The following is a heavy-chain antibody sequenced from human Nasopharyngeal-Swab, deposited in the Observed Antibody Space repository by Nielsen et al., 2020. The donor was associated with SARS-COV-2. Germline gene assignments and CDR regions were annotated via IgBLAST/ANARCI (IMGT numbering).Heavy chain of an antibody. D-gene: IGHD1-1*01. J-gene: IGHJ5*02. Sequence: GGSLRLSCAVSGFNFSSYSMSWVRQAPGKGLEWLATIKQGGGETYYVDSVKGRFTISSDNAKNSVYLQINSLRAEDTAVYYCAREANDDNNYRRGTEWFDPWGQGTLVTVSS. CDR2: IKQGGGET. V-gene: IGHV3-7*01. CDR3: AREANDDNNYRRGTEWFDP. CDR1: GFNFSSYS.